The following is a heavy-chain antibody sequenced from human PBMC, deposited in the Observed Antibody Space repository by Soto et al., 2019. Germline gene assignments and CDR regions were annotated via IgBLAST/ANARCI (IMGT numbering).Heavy chain of an antibody. Sequence: ASVKVSCKASGYTFTSYGISWVRQAPRQGLEWMGWISAYNGNTNYDQKLQCRVTMTTDTSTSTAYMELRSLRSDDTAVYYCARDGGYCSSTSCYSGADYYYGMDVWGQGTTVTVSS. CDR3: ARDGGYCSSTSCYSGADYYYGMDV. D-gene: IGHD2-2*02. CDR1: GYTFTSYG. J-gene: IGHJ6*02. CDR2: ISAYNGNT. V-gene: IGHV1-18*04.